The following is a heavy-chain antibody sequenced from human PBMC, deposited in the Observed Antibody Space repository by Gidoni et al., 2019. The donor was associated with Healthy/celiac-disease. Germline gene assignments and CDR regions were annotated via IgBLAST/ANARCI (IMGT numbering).Heavy chain of an antibody. CDR3: AKATMIVVVNDWFDP. CDR2: ISGSGGST. Sequence: QLLESGGGLAQPGGSLSLSCAASGFTFSGYAMSWVRQAPGKGLEWVSAISGSGGSTYYAHSVKGRFTISRDNSKNTLYLQMNSLRAEDTAVYYCAKATMIVVVNDWFDPWGQGTQVTVSS. CDR1: GFTFSGYA. J-gene: IGHJ5*02. D-gene: IGHD3-22*01. V-gene: IGHV3-23*01.